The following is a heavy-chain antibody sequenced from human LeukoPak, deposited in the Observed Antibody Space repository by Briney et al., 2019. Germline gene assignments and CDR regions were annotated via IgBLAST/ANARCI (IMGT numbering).Heavy chain of an antibody. D-gene: IGHD3-22*01. CDR1: GFTFSSYW. CDR3: ARDSRDSSGYGKLVDY. J-gene: IGHJ4*02. Sequence: GGSLRLSCAASGFTFSSYWMHWVRQAPGKGLVWVSRINSDGSSTSYADSVKGRFTISRDIAKNTLYLQMNSLRAEDTAVYYCARDSRDSSGYGKLVDYWGQGTLVIVSS. CDR2: INSDGSST. V-gene: IGHV3-74*01.